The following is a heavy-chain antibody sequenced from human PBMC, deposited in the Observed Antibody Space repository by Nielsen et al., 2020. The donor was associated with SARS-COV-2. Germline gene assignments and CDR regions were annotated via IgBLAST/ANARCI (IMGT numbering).Heavy chain of an antibody. J-gene: IGHJ3*01. CDR2: VSASGGST. CDR1: GFTFNIYA. Sequence: GESLKISCAASGFTFNIYAMAWVRRAPGRGLQWVTGVSASGGSTYYTDSVKGRFSISRDNSKNTLFLQMHSLRVEDTAVYYCVKDGVVRGDALDLWGQGTMVTVSS. CDR3: VKDGVVRGDALDL. D-gene: IGHD3-10*01. V-gene: IGHV3-23*01.